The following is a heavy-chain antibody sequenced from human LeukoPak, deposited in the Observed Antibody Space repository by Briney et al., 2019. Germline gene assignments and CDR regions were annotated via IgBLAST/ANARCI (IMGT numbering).Heavy chain of an antibody. J-gene: IGHJ3*02. CDR1: GYTFTGYY. D-gene: IGHD3-22*01. Sequence: ASVKVSCKASGYTFTGYYMHWVRQAPGQGLGWMGWINPNSGGTNYAQKFQGRVTMTRDTSISTAYMELSRLRSDDTAVYYCARDVSSGYYREAFDIWGQGTMVTVSS. CDR2: INPNSGGT. V-gene: IGHV1-2*02. CDR3: ARDVSSGYYREAFDI.